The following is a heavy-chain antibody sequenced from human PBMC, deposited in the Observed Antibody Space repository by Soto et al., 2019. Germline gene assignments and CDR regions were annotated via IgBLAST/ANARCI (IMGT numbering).Heavy chain of an antibody. CDR1: GGSISSSSYY. Sequence: QLQLQESGPGLVKPSETLSLTCTVSGGSISSSSYYWGWIRQPPGKGLEWIGSIYYSGSTYYNPSLKSRVTISVDTSKNQCSLKLSSVTAADTAVYYCARPGDRDYYGSGAFDYWGQGTLVTVSS. J-gene: IGHJ4*02. CDR2: IYYSGST. D-gene: IGHD3-10*01. V-gene: IGHV4-39*01. CDR3: ARPGDRDYYGSGAFDY.